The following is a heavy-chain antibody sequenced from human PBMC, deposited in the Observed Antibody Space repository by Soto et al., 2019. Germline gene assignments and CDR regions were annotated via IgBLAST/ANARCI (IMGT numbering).Heavy chain of an antibody. CDR2: ISYDGSNP. J-gene: IGHJ5*02. V-gene: IGHV3-30*18. D-gene: IGHD6-25*01. CDR3: SKDRESPGGLFDT. CDR1: GFTFSSYG. Sequence: QVQLVESGGGVVQPGRSLRLSCAASGFTFSSYGMHWVRQAPGKGLEWVAGISYDGSNPDYADSVKGRFTISRDNSKNTLYLQMNSLRDEDTAVYYRSKDRESPGGLFDTWGQGTLVTVSS.